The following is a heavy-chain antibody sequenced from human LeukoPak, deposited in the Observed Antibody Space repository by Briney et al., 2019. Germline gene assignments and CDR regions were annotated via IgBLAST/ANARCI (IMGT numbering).Heavy chain of an antibody. J-gene: IGHJ3*02. D-gene: IGHD3-22*01. CDR2: IIPIFGTA. CDR3: ARELLNYYDSSGYPTGAFDI. Sequence: SVKVSCKASGGTFSSYAISWVRQAPGQGLEWVGGIIPIFGTANYAQKFQGRVTITTDESTGTAYMELSSLRSEDTAVYYCARELLNYYDSSGYPTGAFDIWGQGTMVTVSS. CDR1: GGTFSSYA. V-gene: IGHV1-69*05.